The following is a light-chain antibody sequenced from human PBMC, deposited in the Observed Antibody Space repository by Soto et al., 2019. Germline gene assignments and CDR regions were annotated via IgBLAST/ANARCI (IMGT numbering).Light chain of an antibody. J-gene: IGKJ4*01. CDR1: RSISRN. Sequence: EMVLTQSPATLSGSPGERVTLSCRASRSISRNLAWYQQKASQAPRLLIYGASTRATGIPDRFSGRGSGTEFTLTINGLQSEDFATYYCQPHNNWPVVTFGGGTRVEIK. CDR2: GAS. CDR3: QPHNNWPVVT. V-gene: IGKV3-15*01.